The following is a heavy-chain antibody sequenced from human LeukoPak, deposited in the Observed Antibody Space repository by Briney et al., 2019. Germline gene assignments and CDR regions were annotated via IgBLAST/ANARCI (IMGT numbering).Heavy chain of an antibody. V-gene: IGHV3-21*01. CDR3: ARAPGYSGFRDY. J-gene: IGHJ4*02. CDR2: ISSRSSYI. D-gene: IGHD5-12*01. Sequence: GGSLRLSCPASGFTFSSYSMNWVRQAPGKGLEWVSSISSRSSYIYYADSVKGRFTISRDNAKNSLYLQMNSLRAEDTAVYYCARAPGYSGFRDYWGQGTLVTVSS. CDR1: GFTFSSYS.